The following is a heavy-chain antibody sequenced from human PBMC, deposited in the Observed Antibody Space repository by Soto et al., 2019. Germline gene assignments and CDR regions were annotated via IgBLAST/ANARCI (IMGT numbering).Heavy chain of an antibody. V-gene: IGHV3-30-3*01. CDR2: ISYDGSNK. J-gene: IGHJ4*02. D-gene: IGHD2-15*01. CDR1: GFTFSSYA. Sequence: QVQLVESGGGVVQPGRSLRLSCAASGFTFSSYAMHWVRQAPGKGLEWVAVISYDGSNKYYADSVKGRFTISRDNTMNALYLQMSGLRAEDRAVYCCTRDGGRYGESLYYIDYWGQGTLVTVSS. CDR3: TRDGGRYGESLYYIDY.